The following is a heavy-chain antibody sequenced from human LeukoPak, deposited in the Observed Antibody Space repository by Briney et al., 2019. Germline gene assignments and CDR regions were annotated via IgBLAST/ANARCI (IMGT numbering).Heavy chain of an antibody. Sequence: EASVKVSCKASGGTFSSYAISWVRQAPGQGLEWMGGIIPIFGTANYAQKFQGRVTITADESTSTAYMELSSLRSEDTAVCYCARDQDSNYGQYYYMDVWGKGTTVTVS. D-gene: IGHD4-11*01. CDR2: IIPIFGTA. J-gene: IGHJ6*03. V-gene: IGHV1-69*13. CDR1: GGTFSSYA. CDR3: ARDQDSNYGQYYYMDV.